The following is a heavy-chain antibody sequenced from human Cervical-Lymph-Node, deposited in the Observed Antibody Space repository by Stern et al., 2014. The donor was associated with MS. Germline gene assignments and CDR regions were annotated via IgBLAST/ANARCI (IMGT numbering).Heavy chain of an antibody. CDR3: ARGDDKTSYDY. Sequence: QVQLVQSGAEVKKPGASVKVSCKAPGYTFTNTGINWVRLAPGQGPEWMGWVSTYNGNTKYAQKLRGRVTMTTDTSTSTAYMELRSLRSDDTAVYYCARGDDKTSYDYWGQGTLVTVSS. D-gene: IGHD1-1*01. CDR2: VSTYNGNT. CDR1: GYTFTNTG. J-gene: IGHJ4*02. V-gene: IGHV1-18*01.